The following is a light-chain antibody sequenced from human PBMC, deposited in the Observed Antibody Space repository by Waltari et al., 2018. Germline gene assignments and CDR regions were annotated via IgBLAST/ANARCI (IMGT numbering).Light chain of an antibody. Sequence: QSALTQPASVSGSPGQSITISCTGTSRDLGNYNLVSWYQQHPGIAPKLIIYDVTKRPSGGSDRFSGSKSTYTASLTISGLQAEDEADYYCSSYSTSTHVVFGGGTKLTVL. CDR1: SRDLGNYNL. J-gene: IGLJ2*01. CDR2: DVT. V-gene: IGLV2-14*02. CDR3: SSYSTSTHVV.